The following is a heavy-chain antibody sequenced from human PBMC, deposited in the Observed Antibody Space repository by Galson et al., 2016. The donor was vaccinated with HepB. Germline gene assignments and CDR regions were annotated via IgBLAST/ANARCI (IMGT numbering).Heavy chain of an antibody. CDR1: GFTFSVYV. J-gene: IGHJ6*02. CDR3: AREGVIYDGSGAARDYYHGKDV. V-gene: IGHV3-33*01. CDR2: IWYDGTNK. Sequence: SLRLSCAASGFTFSVYVMHWVRQAPGKGLEWVAVIWYDGTNKYYADSAKGRFTISRDNSKNTLYLQMNSRRAEDTAVYYCAREGVIYDGSGAARDYYHGKDVWGQGTTVTVSS. D-gene: IGHD3-22*01.